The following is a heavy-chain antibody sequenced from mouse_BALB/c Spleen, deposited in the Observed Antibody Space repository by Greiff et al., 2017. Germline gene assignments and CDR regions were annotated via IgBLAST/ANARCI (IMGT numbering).Heavy chain of an antibody. CDR3: ARAAYYYGSSLDY. Sequence: EVQLQQSGPELVKPGASVKMSCKASGYTFTSYVMHWVKQKPGQGLEWIGYINPYNDGTKYNEKFKGKATLTSDKSSSTAYMELSSLTSEDSAVYYCARAAYYYGSSLDYWGQGTTLTVSS. J-gene: IGHJ2*01. D-gene: IGHD1-1*01. V-gene: IGHV1-14*01. CDR1: GYTFTSYV. CDR2: INPYNDGT.